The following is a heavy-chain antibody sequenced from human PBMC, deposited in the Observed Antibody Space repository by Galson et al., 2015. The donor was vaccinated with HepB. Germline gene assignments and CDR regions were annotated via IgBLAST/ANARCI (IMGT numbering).Heavy chain of an antibody. Sequence: SLRLSCAVPEFIYSNYAMHWVRQAPGKGLEWVSVIYSGDSTYYADSVKGRFTISRDNPKNTLYLQMNSLRAEDTAVYYCARFRTLVISSWYIGDYRDYWGQGTLVTVSS. CDR1: EFIYSNYA. D-gene: IGHD6-13*01. CDR2: IYSGDST. CDR3: ARFRTLVISSWYIGDYRDY. V-gene: IGHV3-66*02. J-gene: IGHJ4*02.